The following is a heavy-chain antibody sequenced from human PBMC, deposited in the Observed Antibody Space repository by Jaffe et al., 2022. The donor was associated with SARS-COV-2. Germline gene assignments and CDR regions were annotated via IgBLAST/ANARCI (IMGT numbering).Heavy chain of an antibody. J-gene: IGHJ3*02. CDR2: ISWNSGSI. Sequence: EVQLVESGGGLVQPGRSLRLSCAASGFTFDDYAMHWVRQAPGKGLEWVSGISWNSGSIGYADSVKGRFTISRDNAKNSLYLQMNSLRAEDTALYYCAKDRSGWSRRAFDIWGQGTMVTVSS. CDR1: GFTFDDYA. D-gene: IGHD6-19*01. V-gene: IGHV3-9*01. CDR3: AKDRSGWSRRAFDI.